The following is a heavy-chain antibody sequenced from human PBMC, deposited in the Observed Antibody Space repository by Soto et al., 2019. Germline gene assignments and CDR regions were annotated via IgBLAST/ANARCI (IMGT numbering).Heavy chain of an antibody. J-gene: IGHJ4*02. CDR2: IYYSGST. V-gene: IGHV4-31*03. CDR3: ARRDYHGYIDY. D-gene: IGHD3-10*01. CDR1: GGSISSGGYY. Sequence: SETLSLTCTVSGGSISSGGYYWSWIRQHPGKGLEWIGYIYYSGSTYYNPSLKSRVTISVDTSKNQFSLKLSSVTAADTAVYYCARRDYHGYIDYWGQGTLVTVSS.